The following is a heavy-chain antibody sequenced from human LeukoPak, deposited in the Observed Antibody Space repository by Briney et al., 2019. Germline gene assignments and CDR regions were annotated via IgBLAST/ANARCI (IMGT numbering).Heavy chain of an antibody. Sequence: SSETLSLTCTVSGGSISSYYWSWIRQPPGKGLEWIGYIYYSGSTNYNPSLKSRVTISVDTSKNQFSLKLSSVTAADTAVYYCARDDGYDSSGYYDAFDIWGQGTMVTVSS. J-gene: IGHJ3*02. CDR3: ARDDGYDSSGYYDAFDI. V-gene: IGHV4-59*01. D-gene: IGHD3-22*01. CDR2: IYYSGST. CDR1: GGSISSYY.